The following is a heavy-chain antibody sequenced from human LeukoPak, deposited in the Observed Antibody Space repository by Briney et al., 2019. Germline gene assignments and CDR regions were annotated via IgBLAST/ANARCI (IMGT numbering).Heavy chain of an antibody. CDR3: ARCLGFLIGSSWYPDAFDI. CDR2: VYHVGTT. Sequence: SETLSLTCTVSGYSISSGYFWGWIRQSPGKGLEWIGVYHVGTTDYNPSLKSRVTISVDRSKNQMSLKLSSVTAADTAVYYCARCLGFLIGSSWYPDAFDIWGQGTMVTVSS. J-gene: IGHJ3*02. D-gene: IGHD6-13*01. CDR1: GYSISSGYF. V-gene: IGHV4-38-2*02.